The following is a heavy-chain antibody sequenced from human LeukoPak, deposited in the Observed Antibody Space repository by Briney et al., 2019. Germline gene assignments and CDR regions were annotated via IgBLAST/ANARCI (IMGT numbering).Heavy chain of an antibody. Sequence: SQTLSLTCAISGDSVSINSAAWNWIRQSPSRGLEWLGRTYYRSKWYNDYAVSVKSRITINPDTSKNQFSLQLNSVTPEDTAVYYCARGDPSIAAAGTDYFDYWGQGTLVTVSS. J-gene: IGHJ4*02. V-gene: IGHV6-1*01. CDR3: ARGDPSIAAAGTDYFDY. CDR2: TYYRSKWYN. CDR1: GDSVSINSAA. D-gene: IGHD6-13*01.